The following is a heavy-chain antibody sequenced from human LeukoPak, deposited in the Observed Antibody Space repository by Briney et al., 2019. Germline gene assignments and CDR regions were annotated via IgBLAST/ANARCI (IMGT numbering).Heavy chain of an antibody. J-gene: IGHJ2*01. CDR2: IYSDGTT. D-gene: IGHD3-22*01. Sequence: SETLSLTCTVSGGLISGSYWSWIRQPAGKGLEWIGRIYSDGTTNHNLSLRSRVTMSVDRSKNQFSLDLTFVTAADTAVYHCARYGYYYDSSGLGFFDLWGRGSLVTVSS. CDR3: ARYGYYYDSSGLGFFDL. V-gene: IGHV4-4*07. CDR1: GGLISGSY.